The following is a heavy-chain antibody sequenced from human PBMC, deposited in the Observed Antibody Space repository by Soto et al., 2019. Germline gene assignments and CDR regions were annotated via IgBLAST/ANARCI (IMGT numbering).Heavy chain of an antibody. CDR2: ISAYNGNT. J-gene: IGHJ6*02. CDR3: ARDSGSYSIYYYYGMDV. V-gene: IGHV1-18*04. CDR1: GYTFTSYG. Sequence: QVQLVQSGAEVKKPGASVKVSCKASGYTFTSYGISWVRQAPGQGLEWMGWISAYNGNTNYAQRLQGRVTMTTDTSTSTAYMELRSLRSDDTAVYYCARDSGSYSIYYYYGMDVWGQGTTVTVSS. D-gene: IGHD1-26*01.